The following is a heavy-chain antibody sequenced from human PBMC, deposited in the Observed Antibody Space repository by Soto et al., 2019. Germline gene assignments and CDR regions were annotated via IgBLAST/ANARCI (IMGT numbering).Heavy chain of an antibody. V-gene: IGHV3-15*07. Sequence: PGGSLRLSCAASGFSFSKAWMNWVRQAPGKGLEWVGRIKSKTDGGTTDYAAPVKGRCTISRDDSKNTLYLQMSSLKTEDTAVYYCTTARYCGIWSPYFSDHWAQGTLVTVSS. CDR2: IKSKTDGGTT. CDR3: TTARYCGIWSPYFSDH. D-gene: IGHD2-21*01. CDR1: GFSFSKAW. J-gene: IGHJ4*02.